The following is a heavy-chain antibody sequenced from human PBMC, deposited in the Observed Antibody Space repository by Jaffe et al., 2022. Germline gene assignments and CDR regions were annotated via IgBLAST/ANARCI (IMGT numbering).Heavy chain of an antibody. D-gene: IGHD4-17*01. CDR3: ARRMRVRATVTTGTAPGAFDI. CDR1: GYSFTSYW. J-gene: IGHJ3*02. CDR2: IYPGDSDT. V-gene: IGHV5-51*03. Sequence: EVQLVQSGAEVKKPGESLKISCKGSGYSFTSYWIGWVRQMPGKGLEWMGIIYPGDSDTRYSPSFQGQVTISADKSISTAYLQWSSLKASDTAMYYCARRMRVRATVTTGTAPGAFDIWGQGTMVTVSS.